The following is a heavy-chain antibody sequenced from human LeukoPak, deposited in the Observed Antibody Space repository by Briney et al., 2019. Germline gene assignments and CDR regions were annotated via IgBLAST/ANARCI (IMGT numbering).Heavy chain of an antibody. CDR2: ISYDGSNK. V-gene: IGHV3-30*18. CDR3: VKETGDIGQGGFEI. J-gene: IGHJ3*02. Sequence: GGSLRLSCAASGFTFSSYGMHWVRQAPGKGLEWVAVISYDGSNKYYADSVKGRFTISTDNSKNTLFLEMNSLRPEDTAVYYCVKETGDIGQGGFEIWGQGTTVTVS. D-gene: IGHD7-27*01. CDR1: GFTFSSYG.